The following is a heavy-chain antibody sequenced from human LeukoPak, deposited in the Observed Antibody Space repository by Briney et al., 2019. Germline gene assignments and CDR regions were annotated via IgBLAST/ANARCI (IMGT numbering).Heavy chain of an antibody. Sequence: GASVKVSCKASGYTFTNYYMHWVRQAPGQGLEWMGRIIPIFGTANYAQKFQGRVTITTDESTSTAYMELSSLRSEDTAVYYCARDQRGDSSLYECWFDPWGQGTLVTVSS. J-gene: IGHJ5*02. D-gene: IGHD6-13*01. CDR3: ARDQRGDSSLYECWFDP. CDR1: GYTFTNYY. V-gene: IGHV1-69*05. CDR2: IIPIFGTA.